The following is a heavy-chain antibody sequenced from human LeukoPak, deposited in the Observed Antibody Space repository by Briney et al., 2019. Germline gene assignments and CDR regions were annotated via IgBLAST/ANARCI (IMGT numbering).Heavy chain of an antibody. CDR3: ARGSRITIFGVVHNIEGFNY. CDR1: GYTFTSYY. CDR2: INPSGGST. J-gene: IGHJ4*02. D-gene: IGHD3-3*01. Sequence: APVKVSCKASGYTFTSYYMHWVRQAPGQGLEWMGIINPSGGSTSYAQKFQGRVTMTRDTSTSTVYMELSSLRSEDTAVYYCARGSRITIFGVVHNIEGFNYWGQGTLVTVSS. V-gene: IGHV1-46*01.